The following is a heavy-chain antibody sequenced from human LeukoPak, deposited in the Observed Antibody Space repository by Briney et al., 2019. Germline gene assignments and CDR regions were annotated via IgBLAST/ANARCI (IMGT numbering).Heavy chain of an antibody. CDR1: GVTFSSYG. CDR3: AKGYGPGSRLDY. Sequence: GGSLRLSCAASGVTFSSYGMHWVRQAPGKGLEWVALISSDGNDKLYGDSVKGRFTISRDNSKNTLYLQMNSLRAEDTAVYYCAKGYGPGSRLDYWGQGTQVTVSS. J-gene: IGHJ4*02. CDR2: ISSDGNDK. V-gene: IGHV3-30*18. D-gene: IGHD3-10*01.